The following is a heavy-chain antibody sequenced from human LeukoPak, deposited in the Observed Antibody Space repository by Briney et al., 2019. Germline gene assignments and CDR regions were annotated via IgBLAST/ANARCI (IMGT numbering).Heavy chain of an antibody. V-gene: IGHV4-59*01. CDR2: IYYSGST. J-gene: IGHJ4*02. CDR3: AKGIKALFDY. CDR1: GGSISSYY. D-gene: IGHD2/OR15-2a*01. Sequence: PSETLSLTCTVSGGSISSYYWSWIRQPPGKGLEWIGYIYYSGSTNYNPSLKSRVTISVDTAKNQFSLKLSSVTAADTAVYYCAKGIKALFDYWGQGTLVTVSS.